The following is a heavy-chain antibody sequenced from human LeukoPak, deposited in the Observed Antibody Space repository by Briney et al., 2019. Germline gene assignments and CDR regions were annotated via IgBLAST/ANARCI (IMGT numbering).Heavy chain of an antibody. CDR3: ARIGRGRDAYTSFDF. CDR1: GFPFSNYV. CDR2: ISATTIYT. V-gene: IGHV3-21*01. J-gene: IGHJ4*02. Sequence: GGSLRLSRTPSGFPFSNYVMTWVRQAPGKGLEWVSSISATTIYTFSADSVRGRFTISRDNVENSLYLQMNNLRGEDTGVYFCARIGRGRDAYTSFDFWGQGTLVTVSS. D-gene: IGHD5-24*01.